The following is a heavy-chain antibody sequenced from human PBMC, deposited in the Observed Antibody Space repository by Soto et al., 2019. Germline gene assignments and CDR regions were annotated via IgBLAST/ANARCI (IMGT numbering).Heavy chain of an antibody. CDR3: AKAGCTAGTCDLYSRHY. CDR1: A. D-gene: IGHD6-19*01. J-gene: IGHJ4*02. CDR2: ISGRGGNT. Sequence: AVSRVSKAQGKGLEWVSTISGRGGNTYYADSVKGRFTISRDSSRNTLYLQMDSLRVEDSAVYSCAKAGCTAGTCDLYSRHYWGQG. V-gene: IGHV3-23*01.